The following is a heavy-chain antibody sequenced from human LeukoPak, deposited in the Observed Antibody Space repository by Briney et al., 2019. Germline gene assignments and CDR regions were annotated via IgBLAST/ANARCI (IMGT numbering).Heavy chain of an antibody. CDR1: GGSISSYY. D-gene: IGHD6-19*01. CDR3: ARDRPGIAVAGDAFDI. CDR2: IQNRGST. J-gene: IGHJ3*02. V-gene: IGHV4-59*01. Sequence: PSETLSLTCTVSGGSISSYYWSWIRQPPGKGLEWIGHIQNRGSTNYNPSLKSRVTISVDTSKNQFSLKLRSVAAADTAVYYCARDRPGIAVAGDAFDIWGRGTMVIVSS.